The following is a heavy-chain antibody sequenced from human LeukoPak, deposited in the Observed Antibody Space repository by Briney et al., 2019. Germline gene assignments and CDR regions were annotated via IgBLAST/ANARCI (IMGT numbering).Heavy chain of an antibody. V-gene: IGHV4-4*07. J-gene: IGHJ3*02. D-gene: IGHD3-10*01. CDR3: ARDKSRTYGSADAFDI. Sequence: SETLSLTCTVAGGSISSYYWSWIRQPAGKGLEWIGRIYTSGSTNYNPSLKSRVTMSVDTSKKQFSLKLSSVTAADTAVYYCARDKSRTYGSADAFDIWGQGTMVTVSS. CDR2: IYTSGST. CDR1: GGSISSYY.